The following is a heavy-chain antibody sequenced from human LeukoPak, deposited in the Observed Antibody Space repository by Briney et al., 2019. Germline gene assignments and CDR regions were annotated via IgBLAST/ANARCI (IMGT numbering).Heavy chain of an antibody. CDR2: INYSGST. V-gene: IGHV4-30-4*01. Sequence: PSETLSLTCTVSGGSISSGDYYWSWIRQPPRKGLEWIGYINYSGSTYYNPSLKSRVTISVDTSKNQFSLKLSSVTAADTAVYYCARAIAAAGYGMDVWGQGTTVTVSS. CDR3: ARAIAAAGYGMDV. J-gene: IGHJ6*02. D-gene: IGHD6-13*01. CDR1: GGSISSGDYY.